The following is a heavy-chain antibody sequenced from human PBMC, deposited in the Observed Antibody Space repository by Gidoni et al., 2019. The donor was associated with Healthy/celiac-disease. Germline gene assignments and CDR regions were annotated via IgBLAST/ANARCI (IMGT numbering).Heavy chain of an antibody. D-gene: IGHD2-8*01. CDR2: IKSKTDGGTT. V-gene: IGHV3-15*01. Sequence: EVQLVESGGGLVKPGGSLRLSCAASGFPFSNAWMSWVRQAQGKGLECVGRIKSKTDGGTTYYAAPVKGRFTIARDDSKNTLYLQMNSLKTEDTAVYYWVLWDIVLMVYATRVRRYDYWGQGTLVTVSS. J-gene: IGHJ4*02. CDR1: GFPFSNAW. CDR3: VLWDIVLMVYATRVRRYDY.